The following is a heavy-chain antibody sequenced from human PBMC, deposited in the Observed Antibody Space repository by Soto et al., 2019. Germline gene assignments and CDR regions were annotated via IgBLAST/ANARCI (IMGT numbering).Heavy chain of an antibody. CDR1: GFTFSDYY. Sequence: QVQLVESGGGLVKPGGSLRLSCAASGFTFSDYYMHWIRQTPGKGLEWVSYISSSSTDTTYAYSVKGRFTISRDNAKRSLYLQMNSLRVEDTAMYYCARSRWLPFPACWGQGTLVTVAS. V-gene: IGHV3-11*05. J-gene: IGHJ4*02. CDR3: ARSRWLPFPAC. CDR2: ISSSSTDT. D-gene: IGHD5-12*01.